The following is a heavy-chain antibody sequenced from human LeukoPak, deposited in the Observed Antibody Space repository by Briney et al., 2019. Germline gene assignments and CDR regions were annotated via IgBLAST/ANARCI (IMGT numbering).Heavy chain of an antibody. Sequence: GGSLRLSCAASGFTFSSYAVSWVRQAPGKGLEWVSVISGSGGSPYYADSVKGRFTISRDNSKNTLYLQMNSLRAEDTAVYYCAKGIAAAGNSQIFDYWGQGTLVTVSS. CDR3: AKGIAAAGNSQIFDY. J-gene: IGHJ4*02. CDR2: ISGSGGSP. D-gene: IGHD6-13*01. CDR1: GFTFSSYA. V-gene: IGHV3-23*01.